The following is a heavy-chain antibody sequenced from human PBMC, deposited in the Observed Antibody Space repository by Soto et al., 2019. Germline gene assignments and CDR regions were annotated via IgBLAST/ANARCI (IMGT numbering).Heavy chain of an antibody. CDR3: ARGPLSGLLL. V-gene: IGHV1-3*01. CDR2: INPGNGDT. Sequence: QVQLVQSAAEVKKPGASVKLSCKPSGYTVNSYTIHWVGQAAGQRLEWMGWINPGNGDTKYSQNFQGRVTITSDTSGTAAYMALSSLRSEDTALYYCARGPLSGLLLCGQERLVPVSS. CDR1: GYTVNSYT. J-gene: IGHJ4*02. D-gene: IGHD2-21*01.